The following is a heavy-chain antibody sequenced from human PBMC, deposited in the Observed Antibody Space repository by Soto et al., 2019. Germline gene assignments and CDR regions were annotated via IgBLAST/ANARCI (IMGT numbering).Heavy chain of an antibody. CDR3: ARTNFKWSYDY. J-gene: IGHJ4*02. CDR2: IYYSGST. CDR1: GGSISSYY. D-gene: IGHD1-26*01. Sequence: PSETLSLTCTVSGGSISSYYWSWIRQPPGKGLEWIGYIYYSGSTNYNPSLKSRVTISVDTSKNQFSLKLSSVTAADTAVYYCARTNFKWSYDYWGQGTLVTVSS. V-gene: IGHV4-59*12.